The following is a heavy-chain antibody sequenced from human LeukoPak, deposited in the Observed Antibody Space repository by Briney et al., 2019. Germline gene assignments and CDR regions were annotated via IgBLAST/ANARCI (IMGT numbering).Heavy chain of an antibody. J-gene: IGHJ4*02. CDR1: GFTFSSYE. CDR3: AREREAAHDY. Sequence: GGSLRLSCAASGFTFSSYEMNWVRQAPGKGLEWVSYISSSGSTIYYADSAKGRFTISRDNAKNSLYLQMNSLRAEDTAVYYCAREREAAHDYWGQGTLVTVSS. CDR2: ISSSGSTI. V-gene: IGHV3-48*03. D-gene: IGHD1-26*01.